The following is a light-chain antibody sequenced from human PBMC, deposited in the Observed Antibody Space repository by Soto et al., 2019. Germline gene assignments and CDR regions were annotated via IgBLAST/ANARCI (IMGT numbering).Light chain of an antibody. CDR1: QNFGSSY. J-gene: IGKJ1*01. Sequence: EVVLTQSPDTVALSPCERATLSSSASQNFGSSYLAWYQQKRGQAPRFLIYGASSRATGIPDRFSGSGSGTDFTLTISRLEPEDFAVYYCQQYGRSPTTFGQGTKVDIK. V-gene: IGKV3-20*01. CDR3: QQYGRSPTT. CDR2: GAS.